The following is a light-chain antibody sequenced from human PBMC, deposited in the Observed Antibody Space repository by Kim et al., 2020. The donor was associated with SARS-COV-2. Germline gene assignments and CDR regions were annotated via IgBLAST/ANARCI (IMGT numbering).Light chain of an antibody. Sequence: SYELTQPPSVSVAPGTTARIPCGGNIIERESVHWYQQKAGQVPVLIMYYDDNRPSGIPERFSGSTSGNMATLTISKVEAGDEADYHCQGWDFSGSQMIFGGGTKVTVL. CDR3: QGWDFSGSQMI. J-gene: IGLJ2*01. CDR2: YDD. V-gene: IGLV3-21*01. CDR1: IIERES.